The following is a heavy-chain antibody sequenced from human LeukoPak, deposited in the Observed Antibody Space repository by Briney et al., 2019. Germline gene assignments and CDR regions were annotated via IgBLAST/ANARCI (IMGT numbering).Heavy chain of an antibody. Sequence: GGSLRLSCDASGFTFSSYAMSWVRQGTTRGLEWVSSITSSGEATYYADSVKGRFTISRDNSRYTLYLQMNSQRAEDTAVYYCAKDRPNYYHSNGHYYRRDGDSWGQGALVTVST. D-gene: IGHD3-22*01. CDR1: GFTFSSYA. CDR2: ITSSGEAT. CDR3: AKDRPNYYHSNGHYYRRDGDS. J-gene: IGHJ5*01. V-gene: IGHV3-23*01.